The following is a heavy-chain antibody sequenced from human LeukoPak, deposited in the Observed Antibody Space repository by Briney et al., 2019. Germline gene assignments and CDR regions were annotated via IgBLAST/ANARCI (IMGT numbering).Heavy chain of an antibody. CDR1: GFTFSSYS. V-gene: IGHV3-21*01. CDR3: ARNRARTSYYYDSSGYFGWFDP. D-gene: IGHD3-22*01. CDR2: ISSSSSYI. J-gene: IGHJ5*02. Sequence: GGSLRLSCAASGFTFSSYSMNWVRQAPGKGLEWVSSISSSSSYIYYADSVKGRFTISRDNAKNSLYLQMNSLRAEDTAVYYCARNRARTSYYYDSSGYFGWFDPWGQGTLVTVSS.